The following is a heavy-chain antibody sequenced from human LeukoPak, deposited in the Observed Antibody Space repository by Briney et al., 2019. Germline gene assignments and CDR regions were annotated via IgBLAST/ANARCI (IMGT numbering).Heavy chain of an antibody. D-gene: IGHD3-16*02. Sequence: GASVKVSCKASGYTFTGYYMHWVRQAPGQGLEWMGWINPNSGGTNYAQKFQGRVTITADESTSTAYMELSSLRSEDTAVYYCARGVIQYGYYYYMGVWGKGTTVTISS. J-gene: IGHJ6*03. CDR1: GYTFTGYY. CDR3: ARGVIQYGYYYYMGV. CDR2: INPNSGGT. V-gene: IGHV1-2*02.